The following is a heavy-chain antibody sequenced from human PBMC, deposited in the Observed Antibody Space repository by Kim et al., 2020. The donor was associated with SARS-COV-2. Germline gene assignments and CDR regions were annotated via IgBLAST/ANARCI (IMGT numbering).Heavy chain of an antibody. J-gene: IGHJ4*02. D-gene: IGHD3-22*01. CDR3: ARVPKSYDSSGYYVDY. V-gene: IGHV4-31*02. Sequence: SLKSRITISVDTTKNQFSLKLSSVTAADTAVYYCARVPKSYDSSGYYVDYWGQGTLVTVSS.